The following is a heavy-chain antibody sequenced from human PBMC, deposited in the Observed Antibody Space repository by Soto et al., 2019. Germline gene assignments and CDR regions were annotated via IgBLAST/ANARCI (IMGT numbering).Heavy chain of an antibody. CDR3: ARGIVLVPAANGDYYGMDV. V-gene: IGHV4-39*01. CDR1: GGSISSSSYY. CDR2: IYYSGST. D-gene: IGHD2-2*01. J-gene: IGHJ6*02. Sequence: SETLSLTCTVSGGSISSSSYYWGWIRQPPGKGLEWIGSIYYSGSTYYNPSLKSRVTISVDTSKNQFSLRLSSVTAADTAVYYCARGIVLVPAANGDYYGMDVWGQGTTVTVSS.